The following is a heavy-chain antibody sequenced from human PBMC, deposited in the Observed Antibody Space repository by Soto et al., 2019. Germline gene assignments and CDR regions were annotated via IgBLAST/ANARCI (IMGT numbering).Heavy chain of an antibody. J-gene: IGHJ6*02. D-gene: IGHD1-7*01. CDR2: IYYSGST. V-gene: IGHV4-31*03. Sequence: KASETLSLTCTVSGGSISSGGYYWSWIRQHPGKGLEWIGYIYYSGSTYYNPSLKSRVTISVDTSKNQFSLKLSSVTAADTAVYYCARDLMELTDDYYYGMDVWGQGTTVTVSS. CDR1: GGSISSGGYY. CDR3: ARDLMELTDDYYYGMDV.